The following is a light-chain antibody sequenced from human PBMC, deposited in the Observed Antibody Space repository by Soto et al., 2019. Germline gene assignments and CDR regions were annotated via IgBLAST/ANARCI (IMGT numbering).Light chain of an antibody. CDR2: KAS. CDR1: QSISNW. Sequence: DIQMTQSPSTLSASVGDRVTITCRASQSISNWLAWYQQKPGKAPKLLIYKASSLESGVTSRFSGSGSGTEFTLTISSLQPDDFATYHRQQYNSHSFGQGTKVDIK. CDR3: QQYNSHS. J-gene: IGKJ1*01. V-gene: IGKV1-5*03.